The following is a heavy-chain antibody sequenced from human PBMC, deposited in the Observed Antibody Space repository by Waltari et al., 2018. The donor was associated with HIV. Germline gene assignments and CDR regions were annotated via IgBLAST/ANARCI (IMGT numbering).Heavy chain of an antibody. J-gene: IGHJ6*02. CDR3: ARDGDYEGMDV. Sequence: QVQLQESGPGLVKPSETLSLTCTVSGGSISSYYWSWIRQPPGKGLEWIGYIYYSGRTNYNPALKSRVTISVDTSKNQFSLKLSSVTAADTAVYYCARDGDYEGMDVWGQGTKVTV. CDR1: GGSISSYY. V-gene: IGHV4-59*01. D-gene: IGHD3-16*01. CDR2: IYYSGRT.